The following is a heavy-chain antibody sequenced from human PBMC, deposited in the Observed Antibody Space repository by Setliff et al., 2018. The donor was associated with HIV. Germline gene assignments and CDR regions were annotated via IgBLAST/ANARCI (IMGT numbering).Heavy chain of an antibody. CDR3: AREGQWMA. Sequence: GASVKVSCKASGYTFTSYALHWVRQAPGQRLEWMGWVNADNGNTKYSEKFQGRVTITRDTAASTVYMELSGLKSEDTAVYYCAREGQWMAWGQGTLVTVSS. CDR2: VNADNGNT. CDR1: GYTFTSYA. V-gene: IGHV1-3*01. D-gene: IGHD6-19*01. J-gene: IGHJ5*02.